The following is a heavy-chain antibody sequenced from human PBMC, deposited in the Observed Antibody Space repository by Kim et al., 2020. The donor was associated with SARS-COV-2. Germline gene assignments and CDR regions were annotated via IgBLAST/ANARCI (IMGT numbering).Heavy chain of an antibody. J-gene: IGHJ4*02. CDR2: IYGGDSA. CDR1: GFTVSGNY. D-gene: IGHD4-4*01. V-gene: IGHV3-53*01. CDR3: ARSNKKSYFDY. Sequence: GVSLRLSCAASGFTVSGNYMSWVRQVPGKGLEWVSVIYGGDSAYYADSVKGRFTISRDNSKNTLDLQMNSLRAEDTAMYYCARSNKKSYFDYWGQGTLVTVSS.